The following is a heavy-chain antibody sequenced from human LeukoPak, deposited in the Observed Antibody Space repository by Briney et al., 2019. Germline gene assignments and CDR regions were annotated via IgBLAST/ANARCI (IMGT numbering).Heavy chain of an antibody. CDR2: IYHSGSS. D-gene: IGHD3-16*02. Sequence: SETLSLTCAVPGGSISSSNWWSWVRQPPGKGLEWIGEIYHSGSSNYNPSLKSRVTISVDTSKNQFCLKLGSVPAAYTSVYYCARARMITFGGVIALDAFDIWGQGTMVTVSS. CDR1: GGSISSSNW. V-gene: IGHV4-4*02. J-gene: IGHJ3*02. CDR3: ARARMITFGGVIALDAFDI.